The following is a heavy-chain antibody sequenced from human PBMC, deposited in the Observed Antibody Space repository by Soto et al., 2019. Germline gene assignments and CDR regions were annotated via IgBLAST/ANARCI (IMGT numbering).Heavy chain of an antibody. Sequence: GGSLRLSCAASGFTFSSYAMSWVRQAPGKGLEWVSAISGSGGSADYVDSVKGRFTISRDNSKNTLYLQMNSLRAEDTAVYYCAKLQAYSYGPGAYFEYLGQGTLVTVSS. D-gene: IGHD5-18*01. CDR3: AKLQAYSYGPGAYFEY. J-gene: IGHJ4*02. CDR2: ISGSGGSA. CDR1: GFTFSSYA. V-gene: IGHV3-23*01.